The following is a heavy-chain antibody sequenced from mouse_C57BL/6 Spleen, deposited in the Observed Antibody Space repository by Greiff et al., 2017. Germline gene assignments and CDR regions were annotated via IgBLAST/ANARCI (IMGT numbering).Heavy chain of an antibody. Sequence: QVQLQQPGAELVKPGASVKLSCKASGYTFTSYWMHWVKQRPGQGLEWIGLIHPNSGSTNYNEKFKSKATLTVDKSSSTAYMQLSSLTSEDSAVYYGARSVYGYDEGTVDYWGQGTTLTVSS. CDR3: ARSVYGYDEGTVDY. J-gene: IGHJ2*01. D-gene: IGHD2-2*01. CDR2: IHPNSGST. CDR1: GYTFTSYW. V-gene: IGHV1-64*01.